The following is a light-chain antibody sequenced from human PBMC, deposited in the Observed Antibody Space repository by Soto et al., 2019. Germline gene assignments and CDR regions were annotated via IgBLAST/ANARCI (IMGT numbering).Light chain of an antibody. CDR2: DAS. CDR3: QQYENYWT. Sequence: DLRITHSPSTLSESVGERVAITCRASQSISSWLAWYQHKPGKAPKLLIYDASNLDSGVPSRFSGSGSGTEFSLTISNLQPDDCATYYCQQYENYWTFGQGTKVDI. V-gene: IGKV1-5*01. CDR1: QSISSW. J-gene: IGKJ1*01.